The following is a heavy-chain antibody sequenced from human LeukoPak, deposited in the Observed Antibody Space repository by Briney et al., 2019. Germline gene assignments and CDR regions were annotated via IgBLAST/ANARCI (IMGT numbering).Heavy chain of an antibody. CDR2: INQDGSEK. V-gene: IGHV3-7*01. J-gene: IGHJ5*02. CDR1: GFTFSSYW. CDR3: AREGCSGGSCYHNWFDP. Sequence: PGGSLRLSCAASGFTFSSYWMSWVRQAPGKGLEWVANINQDGSEKYYVDSVKGRFTISRDNAKNSLYLQMNSLRVEDTAVYYCAREGCSGGSCYHNWFDPWGQGTLVTVSS. D-gene: IGHD2-15*01.